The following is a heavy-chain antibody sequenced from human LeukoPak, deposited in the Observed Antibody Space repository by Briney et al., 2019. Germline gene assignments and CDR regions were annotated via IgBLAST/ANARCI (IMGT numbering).Heavy chain of an antibody. J-gene: IGHJ4*02. Sequence: ASVKVSCKASGYSFITYGISWVRQAPGQRLEWMGWISAYNGNTNYAQKLQGRVSMTTDTSTRTAYMELRSLRSDDTAVYYCARVWGYSYGQTQALDYWGQGTLVTVSS. CDR1: GYSFITYG. D-gene: IGHD5-18*01. CDR2: ISAYNGNT. V-gene: IGHV1-18*01. CDR3: ARVWGYSYGQTQALDY.